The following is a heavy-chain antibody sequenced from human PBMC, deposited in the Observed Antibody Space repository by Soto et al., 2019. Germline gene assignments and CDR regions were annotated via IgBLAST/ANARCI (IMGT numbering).Heavy chain of an antibody. CDR1: GFTFSNAW. CDR3: TTEVDYYDSSGYYRYYFDY. Sequence: LRLSCAASGFTFSNAWMRWVRQAPGKGLEWVGRIKSKTDGGTTDYAAPVKGRFTISRDDSKNTLYLQMNSLKTEDTAVYYCTTEVDYYDSSGYYRYYFDYWGRGTLVTVSS. CDR2: IKSKTDGGTT. J-gene: IGHJ4*02. D-gene: IGHD3-22*01. V-gene: IGHV3-15*01.